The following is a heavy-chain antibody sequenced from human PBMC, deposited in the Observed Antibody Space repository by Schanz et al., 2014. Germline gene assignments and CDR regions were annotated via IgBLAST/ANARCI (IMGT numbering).Heavy chain of an antibody. J-gene: IGHJ4*02. D-gene: IGHD3-10*01. Sequence: EEQLVESGGGLVQPGRSLRLSCAASGFMFEDYDMHWVRQAPGKGLEWVSGISWNGGTKDYADSVKGRFTISRDNSKNTLYLQMNSLRTEDTAVYYCARGDMVRGVFDYWGQGTLVTVSS. CDR1: GFMFEDYD. V-gene: IGHV3-9*01. CDR3: ARGDMVRGVFDY. CDR2: ISWNGGTK.